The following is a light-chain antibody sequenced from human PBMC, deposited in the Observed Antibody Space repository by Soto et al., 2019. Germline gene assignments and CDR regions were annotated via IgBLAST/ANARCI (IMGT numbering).Light chain of an antibody. CDR1: QTIPNNY. CDR2: GAS. CDR3: QRYGSSTT. J-gene: IGKJ1*01. Sequence: IVLTQSPGTLSLSLGDRATLSCRASQTIPNNYLAWYQQKPGQAPRLLIYGASSRATGIPDRFSGSGSGTYFTLTISGLEPEDFAVYYCQRYGSSTTFGQGTKVEGK. V-gene: IGKV3-20*01.